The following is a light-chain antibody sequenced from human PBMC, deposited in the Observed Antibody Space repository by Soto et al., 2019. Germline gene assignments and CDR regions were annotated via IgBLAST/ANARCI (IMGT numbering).Light chain of an antibody. V-gene: IGLV1-44*01. CDR3: AAWDDSLNGVV. Sequence: QSVLTQPPSASGTPGQRVTISCSGSSSNIGSNTVNWYQQLPGTAPKLLLYSNNQRPSGVPDRFSGSKSGTSASLAISGLQSEDEADYYCAAWDDSLNGVVFGEGTKLTVL. J-gene: IGLJ2*01. CDR2: SNN. CDR1: SSNIGSNT.